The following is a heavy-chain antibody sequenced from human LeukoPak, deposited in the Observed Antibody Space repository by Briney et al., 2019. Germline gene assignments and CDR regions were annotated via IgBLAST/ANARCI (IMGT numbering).Heavy chain of an antibody. CDR1: GYTFTTYD. Sequence: ASVKVSCKASGYTFTTYDINWVRQATGQGLEWLGSMNPNSGNTGYAQKFQGRVTMTRNISITTAYMELSNLRSEDTAVYYCARVAGNCGGDCYRLLYWGQGTLVTVSS. V-gene: IGHV1-8*01. CDR3: ARVAGNCGGDCYRLLY. CDR2: MNPNSGNT. J-gene: IGHJ4*02. D-gene: IGHD2-21*01.